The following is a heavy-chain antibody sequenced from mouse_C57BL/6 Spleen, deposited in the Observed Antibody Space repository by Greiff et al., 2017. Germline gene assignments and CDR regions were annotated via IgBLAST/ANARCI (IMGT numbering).Heavy chain of an antibody. D-gene: IGHD3-1*01. Sequence: EVMLVESGGGLVQPGGSMKLSCVASGFTFSNYWMNWVRQSPEKGLEWVAQIRFRSDNYATHYAVSVKGRFTISRDKSKSSVYLQMNNFKADDTGIYYNAEGYNYFDYWGQGTTLTVSS. CDR2: IRFRSDNYAT. V-gene: IGHV6-3*01. CDR3: AEGYNYFDY. CDR1: GFTFSNYW. J-gene: IGHJ2*01.